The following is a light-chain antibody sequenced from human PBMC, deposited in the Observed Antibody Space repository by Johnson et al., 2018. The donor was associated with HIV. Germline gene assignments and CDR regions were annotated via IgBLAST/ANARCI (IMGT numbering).Light chain of an antibody. J-gene: IGLJ1*01. CDR1: SSNIGNSY. V-gene: IGLV1-51*01. CDR3: GTWDTSLRVGF. Sequence: QSVLTQPPSVSEAPGQKVTISCSGRSSNIGNSYVSWYQQLPGTAPKLLIYDNNKRPSGIPDRFSGSKSGTSATLGITGLQTGDEADYYCGTWDTSLRVGFFGTGTKVTGL. CDR2: DNN.